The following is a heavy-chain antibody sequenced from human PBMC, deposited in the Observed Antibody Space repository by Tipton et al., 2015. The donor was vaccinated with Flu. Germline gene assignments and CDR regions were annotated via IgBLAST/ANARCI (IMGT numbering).Heavy chain of an antibody. Sequence: SLRLSCAASGFTFNDYAIHWVRQPPGKGLEWVSGIIWNGGAVGYADSVKGRFTVSRDNAKNSLYLQMNSLRAEDTAFYYCAKDPRGDSGGHSYFDFWGRGTLVTVSS. CDR1: GFTFNDYA. CDR2: IIWNGGAV. CDR3: AKDPRGDSGGHSYFDF. J-gene: IGHJ4*02. V-gene: IGHV3-9*01. D-gene: IGHD3-22*01.